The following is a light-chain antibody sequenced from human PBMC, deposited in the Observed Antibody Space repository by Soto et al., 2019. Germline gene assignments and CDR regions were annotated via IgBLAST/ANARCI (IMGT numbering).Light chain of an antibody. CDR3: QQRSNWPQD. CDR1: QRIDNW. Sequence: DIQVTQSPSTLSASIGDRVTITCRASQRIDNWMAWYQQKPGKAPKVLIYKVSSLESGVPSRFSGSGSGTEFTLTISSLEPEDFAVYYCQQRSNWPQDFGQGTRLEIK. CDR2: KVS. V-gene: IGKV1-5*03. J-gene: IGKJ5*01.